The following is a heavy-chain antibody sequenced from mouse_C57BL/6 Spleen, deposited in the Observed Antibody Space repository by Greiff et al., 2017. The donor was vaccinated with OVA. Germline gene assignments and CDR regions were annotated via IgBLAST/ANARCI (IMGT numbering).Heavy chain of an antibody. D-gene: IGHD1-1*01. V-gene: IGHV1-85*01. J-gene: IGHJ2*01. CDR3: ARAGYGSPLDY. CDR2: IYPRDGST. Sequence: QVQLQQSGPELVKPGASVKLSCKASGYTFTSYDINWVKQRPGQGLEWIGWIYPRDGSTKYNEKLKGKATWTVDTSSSTAYMELHSLTSEDSAVYFCARAGYGSPLDYWGQGTTLTVSS. CDR1: GYTFTSYD.